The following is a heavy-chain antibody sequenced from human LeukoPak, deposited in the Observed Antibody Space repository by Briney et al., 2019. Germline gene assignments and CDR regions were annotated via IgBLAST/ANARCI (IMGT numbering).Heavy chain of an antibody. D-gene: IGHD3-16*01. CDR2: VSDPGRT. V-gene: IGHV4-59*13. Sequence: PSETLSLTCTVSSGFSTHYYWNWIRQPPGKALEWIGCVSDPGRTTYNPSLKSRLTISVDTSKREFSLTLTSLTAADTAVYYCTKGYYEPFDVWGQGILVTVSS. J-gene: IGHJ4*02. CDR1: SGFSTHYY. CDR3: TKGYYEPFDV.